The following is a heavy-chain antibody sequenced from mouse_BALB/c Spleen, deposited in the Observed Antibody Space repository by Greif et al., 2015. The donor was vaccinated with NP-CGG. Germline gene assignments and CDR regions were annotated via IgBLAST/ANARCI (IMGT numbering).Heavy chain of an antibody. Sequence: VKLQESGAELVKPGASVKLFCKASGYTFISYYMYWVKQRPGQGLEWIGEINPSNGGANLNEKFKSKATLTVDKSSSTAYMQLSSLTSEDSAVYFCTRGRRRDFDFWGQGTTLTVSS. CDR2: INPSNGGA. CDR1: GYTFISYY. V-gene: IGHV1S81*02. D-gene: IGHD1-2*01. CDR3: TRGRRRDFDF. J-gene: IGHJ2*01.